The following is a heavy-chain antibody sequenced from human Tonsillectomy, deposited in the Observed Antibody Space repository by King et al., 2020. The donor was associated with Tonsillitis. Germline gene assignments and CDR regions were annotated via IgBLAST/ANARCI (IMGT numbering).Heavy chain of an antibody. D-gene: IGHD2-8*02. J-gene: IGHJ3*02. Sequence: VQLVESGGGWAQPGESLRLSCAASGFTFRSSAMTWVRRAPGKGLEWVSSISGPGDWTNHADSVKGRFAISRDNSQSTLYLQMDTLRAEDTAIYYCAKSMGTGAGNDAFDNWGQGTMVTVSS. CDR1: GFTFRSSA. V-gene: IGHV3-23*04. CDR2: ISGPGDWT. CDR3: AKSMGTGAGNDAFDN.